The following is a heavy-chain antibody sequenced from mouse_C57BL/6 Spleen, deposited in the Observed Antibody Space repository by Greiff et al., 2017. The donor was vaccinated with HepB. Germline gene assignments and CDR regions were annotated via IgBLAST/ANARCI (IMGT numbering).Heavy chain of an antibody. CDR1: GFTFSSYG. D-gene: IGHD1-1*01. J-gene: IGHJ4*01. CDR2: ISSGGSYT. Sequence: EVKVEESGGDLVKPGGSLKLSCAASGFTFSSYGMSWVRQTPDKRLEWVATISSGGSYTYYPDSVKGRFTISRDNAKNTLYLQMSSLKSEDTAMYYCARHNYGSSTYYYAMDYWGQGTSVTVSS. CDR3: ARHNYGSSTYYYAMDY. V-gene: IGHV5-6*02.